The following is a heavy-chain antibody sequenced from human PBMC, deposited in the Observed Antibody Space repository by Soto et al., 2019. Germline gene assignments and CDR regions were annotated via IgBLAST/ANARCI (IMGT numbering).Heavy chain of an antibody. CDR1: GFTFSSYW. D-gene: IGHD3-3*01. CDR2: IKQDGSEK. V-gene: IGHV3-7*01. J-gene: IGHJ4*02. CDR3: ASTQFDFWSGYFDY. Sequence: GGSLRLSCAASGFTFSSYWMSWVRQAPGKGLEWVANIKQDGSEKYYVDSVKGRFTISRDNAKNSLYLQMNSLRAEDTAVYYCASTQFDFWSGYFDYWGQGTLVTVSS.